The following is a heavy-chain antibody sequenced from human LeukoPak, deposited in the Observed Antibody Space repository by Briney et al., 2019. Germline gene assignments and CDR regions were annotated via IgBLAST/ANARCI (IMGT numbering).Heavy chain of an antibody. Sequence: GSLRLSCAASGFTFSDYYMCWVRQAPGKGLEWIGSIYYSGSTYYNPSLKSRVTISADTSKNQFSLKLSSVTAADTAVYYCARVWAVAGTVDYWGQGTLVTVSS. D-gene: IGHD6-19*01. V-gene: IGHV4-38-2*01. CDR1: GFTFSDYY. CDR3: ARVWAVAGTVDY. CDR2: IYYSGST. J-gene: IGHJ4*02.